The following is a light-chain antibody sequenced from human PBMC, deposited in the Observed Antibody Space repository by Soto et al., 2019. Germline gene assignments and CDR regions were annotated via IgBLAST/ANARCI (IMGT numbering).Light chain of an antibody. Sequence: EIVMTQSPATLSVSPGERATLSCRASQSVSNNLAWYQQKPGHTPRLLIYFASTRTTGTPARFSGSGSGTDFTLTISRLQAEDFAVYYCQQYNKWPLTFGGGAKVENK. V-gene: IGKV3-15*01. CDR3: QQYNKWPLT. CDR2: FAS. CDR1: QSVSNN. J-gene: IGKJ4*01.